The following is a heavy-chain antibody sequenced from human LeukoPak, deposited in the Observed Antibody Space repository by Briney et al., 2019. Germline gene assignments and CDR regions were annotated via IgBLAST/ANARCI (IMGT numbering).Heavy chain of an antibody. CDR3: AMGAIVATIDY. J-gene: IGHJ4*02. D-gene: IGHD5-12*01. Sequence: GGSLRLSCAASGFTFRDSAMTWVRQAPGKGLEWVSLIYSGSSTYYADSVKGRFTISRDKSKNTLYLQMSSLRVEDTAVYYCAMGAIVATIDYWGQGTLVTVSS. CDR1: GFTFRDSA. V-gene: IGHV3-66*01. CDR2: IYSGSST.